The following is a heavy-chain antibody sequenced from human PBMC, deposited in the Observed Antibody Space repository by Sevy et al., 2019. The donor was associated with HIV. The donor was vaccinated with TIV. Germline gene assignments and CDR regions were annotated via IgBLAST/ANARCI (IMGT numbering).Heavy chain of an antibody. CDR3: VSLFLSYRSGWSYFDY. CDR1: GFTVNDKY. Sequence: GESLKISCAISGFTVNDKYIIWVRQAPGKGLEWVSVIFSSGSTYYADSAKGRFNISRDNSKNTVDLQMNSVRAEDTAVYYCVSLFLSYRSGWSYFDYWGQGTLVTVSS. V-gene: IGHV3-66*02. CDR2: IFSSGST. D-gene: IGHD6-19*01. J-gene: IGHJ4*02.